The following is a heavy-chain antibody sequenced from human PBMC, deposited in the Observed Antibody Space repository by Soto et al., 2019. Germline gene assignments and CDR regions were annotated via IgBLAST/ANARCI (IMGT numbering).Heavy chain of an antibody. CDR1: EYSFSTYW. CDR3: ARQIRPYAYWRNTYYYYGMDV. V-gene: IGHV5-51*01. Sequence: PGESLKISCKGSEYSFSTYWIAWVRQMPGKGLEWMGIIYPGDSDTRYSPSFQGQVTISADKSISTAHLQWSSLKASDTAMYYCARQIRPYAYWRNTYYYYGMDVWGQGTTVTVSS. J-gene: IGHJ6*02. CDR2: IYPGDSDT. D-gene: IGHD5-12*01.